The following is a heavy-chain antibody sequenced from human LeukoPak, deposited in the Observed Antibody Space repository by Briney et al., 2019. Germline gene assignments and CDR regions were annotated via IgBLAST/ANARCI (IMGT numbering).Heavy chain of an antibody. Sequence: GASVKVSCKASGYTFTGYYMHWVRQAPGQGLEWMGWINPNSGGTNYAQKFQGRVTMTRDTSTSTVYMELSSLRSEDTAVYYCARDRQSIAPYYYGSGSYERELVYWGQGTLVTVSS. CDR2: INPNSGGT. CDR1: GYTFTGYY. CDR3: ARDRQSIAPYYYGSGSYERELVY. J-gene: IGHJ4*02. D-gene: IGHD3-10*01. V-gene: IGHV1-2*02.